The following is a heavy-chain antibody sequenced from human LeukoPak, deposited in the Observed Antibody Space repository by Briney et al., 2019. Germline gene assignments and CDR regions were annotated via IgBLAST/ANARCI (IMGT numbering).Heavy chain of an antibody. CDR3: ARGGNALDY. V-gene: IGHV4-59*01. CDR2: FYYTGST. D-gene: IGHD4-23*01. J-gene: IGHJ4*02. CDR1: GGSISTYY. Sequence: SETLSLTCTVSGGSISTYYWSWIRQPPGKGLDWIGSFYYTGSTNYNPSLRNRVTISLDTSKNQISLRLSSVTAADTAVYYCARGGNALDYWGQGTLVTVSS.